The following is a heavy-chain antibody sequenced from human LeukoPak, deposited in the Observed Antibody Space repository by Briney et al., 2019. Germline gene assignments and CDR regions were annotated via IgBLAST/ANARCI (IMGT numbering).Heavy chain of an antibody. CDR2: IYTSGST. Sequence: SETLSLTCTVSGGSISSHYWSWIRQPAGKGLEWIGRIYTSGSTNYNPSLKSRVTMSVDTSKNQFSLKLSSVTAADTAVYYCAREFSDFWSGHNIFDYWGQGTLVTVSS. D-gene: IGHD3-3*01. V-gene: IGHV4-4*07. J-gene: IGHJ4*02. CDR3: AREFSDFWSGHNIFDY. CDR1: GGSISSHY.